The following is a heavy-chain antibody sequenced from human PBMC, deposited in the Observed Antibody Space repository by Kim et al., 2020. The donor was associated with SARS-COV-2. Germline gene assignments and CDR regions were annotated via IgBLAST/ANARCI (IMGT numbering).Heavy chain of an antibody. J-gene: IGHJ5*02. Sequence: PSLKSRVTISVDTSKNQFSLKRSSVTAADTAVYYCARGGVPAAINNWFDPWGQGTLVTVSS. D-gene: IGHD2-2*01. CDR3: ARGGVPAAINNWFDP. V-gene: IGHV4-34*01.